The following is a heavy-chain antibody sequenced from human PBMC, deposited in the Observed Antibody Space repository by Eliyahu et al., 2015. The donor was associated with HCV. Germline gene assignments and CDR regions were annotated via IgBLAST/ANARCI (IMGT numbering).Heavy chain of an antibody. V-gene: IGHV1-69*01. J-gene: IGHJ4*02. CDR1: GGTFSIYT. CDR3: ARTFTPGGEQSGSYFVY. Sequence: QVQLVQSGAEVKKPGSSVKVSCKASGGTFSIYTINWVRQAPGQGLEWMGGIIPLFGKANYAQNFQGRVTITADESTSTAYMELSSLSSEDTAVYYCARTFTPGGEQSGSYFVYWGQGTLVTVST. D-gene: IGHD1-26*01. CDR2: IIPLFGKA.